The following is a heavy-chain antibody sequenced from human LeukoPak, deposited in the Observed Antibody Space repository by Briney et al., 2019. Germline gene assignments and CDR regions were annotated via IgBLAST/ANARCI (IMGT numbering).Heavy chain of an antibody. V-gene: IGHV4-39*01. CDR3: ASWDEACFDY. J-gene: IGHJ4*02. D-gene: IGHD1-26*01. CDR1: GGSISSSSYY. Sequence: SETLSLTCTVSGGSISSSSYYWGWIRQPPGKGLEWIGSIYYSGSTYYNPSLKSRVTMSVDTSKNQFSLKLSSVTAADTAVYYCASWDEACFDYWGQGTLVTVSS. CDR2: IYYSGST.